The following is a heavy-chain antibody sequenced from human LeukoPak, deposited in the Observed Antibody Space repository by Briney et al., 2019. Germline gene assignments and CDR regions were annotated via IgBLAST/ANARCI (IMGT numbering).Heavy chain of an antibody. CDR3: ARDLSGHWTYDY. J-gene: IGHJ4*01. V-gene: IGHV3-30-3*01. CDR1: GFTFRNYY. Sequence: GGSLRLSCAASGFTFRNYYMHWVRQAPGKGLEWVAVISLDGNNEYYADSVKGRFSLSRDNSMNTLYLQLNSLRTEDTAMYHCARDLSGHWTYDYWGQGTLVTVSS. D-gene: IGHD1-1*01. CDR2: ISLDGNNE.